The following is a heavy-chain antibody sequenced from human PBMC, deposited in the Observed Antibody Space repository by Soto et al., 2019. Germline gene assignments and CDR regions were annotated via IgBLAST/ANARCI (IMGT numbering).Heavy chain of an antibody. V-gene: IGHV3-30*18. Sequence: GGSLRLSCAASGFTFSSYGMHWVRQAPGEGLEWVALISYDGSNKYYADSVKGRFTISRDNSKNTLYLQMNSLRAEDTAVYYCAKVAILRFLDYYFDYWGQGALVTVSS. CDR3: AKVAILRFLDYYFDY. D-gene: IGHD3-3*01. CDR1: GFTFSSYG. CDR2: ISYDGSNK. J-gene: IGHJ4*02.